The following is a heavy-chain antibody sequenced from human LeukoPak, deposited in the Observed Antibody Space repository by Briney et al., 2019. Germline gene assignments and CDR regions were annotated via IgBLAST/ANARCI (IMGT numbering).Heavy chain of an antibody. Sequence: GGSLRLSCAASGFTFSSYGMHWVRQAPGKGLEWVSAISGSGGSTYYADSVKGRFTISRDNSKNTLYLQMNSLRAEDTAVYYCAKVRNFYYDSSGYYGYWGQGTLVTVSS. V-gene: IGHV3-23*01. CDR2: ISGSGGST. J-gene: IGHJ4*02. CDR1: GFTFSSYG. CDR3: AKVRNFYYDSSGYYGY. D-gene: IGHD3-22*01.